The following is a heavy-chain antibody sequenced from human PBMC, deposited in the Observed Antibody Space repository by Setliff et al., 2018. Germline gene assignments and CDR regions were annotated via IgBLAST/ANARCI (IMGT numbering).Heavy chain of an antibody. Sequence: ASVKVSCKASGYTFTSYGISWVRQAPGQGLEWMGWISAYNGNPNYAQQLQGRVTMTTDTSTSTAYMELRSLRSDDTAVYYCATDKLTTSCIDHWGPGSQVSVS. CDR3: ATDKLTTSCIDH. V-gene: IGHV1-18*01. J-gene: IGHJ4*02. CDR1: GYTFTSYG. CDR2: ISAYNGNP. D-gene: IGHD2-2*01.